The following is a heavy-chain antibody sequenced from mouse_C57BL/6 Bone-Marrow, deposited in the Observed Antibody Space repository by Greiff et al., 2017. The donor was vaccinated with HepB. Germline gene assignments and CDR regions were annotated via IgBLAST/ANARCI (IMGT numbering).Heavy chain of an antibody. V-gene: IGHV1-5*01. CDR3: TREGKYYGSSLYYAMDY. CDR2: IYPGNSDT. J-gene: IGHJ4*01. Sequence: VQLKESGTVLARPGASVKMSCKTSGYTFTSYWMHWVKQRPGQGLEWIGVIYPGNSDTSYNQKFKGKAKLTAVTSASTAYMELSSLTNEDSAVYYCTREGKYYGSSLYYAMDYWGQGTSVTVAS. D-gene: IGHD1-1*01. CDR1: GYTFTSYW.